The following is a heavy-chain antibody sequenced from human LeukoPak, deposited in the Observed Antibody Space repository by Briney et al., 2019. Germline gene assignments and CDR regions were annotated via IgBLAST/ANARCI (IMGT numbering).Heavy chain of an antibody. J-gene: IGHJ4*02. Sequence: GESLKISCKGSGYSFTSYWIGWVRQMPGKGLEWMGIIYPGDSDTRYSPSFQGQVTISADKSISTAYLQWSSLKASDTAMYYCARLSRIAAAGTSPLGYWGQGTLVTVSS. CDR3: ARLSRIAAAGTSPLGY. CDR1: GYSFTSYW. CDR2: IYPGDSDT. D-gene: IGHD6-13*01. V-gene: IGHV5-51*01.